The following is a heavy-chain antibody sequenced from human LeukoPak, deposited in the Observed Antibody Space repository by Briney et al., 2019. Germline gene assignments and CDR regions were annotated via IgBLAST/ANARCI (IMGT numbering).Heavy chain of an antibody. V-gene: IGHV4-61*02. D-gene: IGHD2-2*01. CDR3: ARERRDIVVVPAASWFDP. CDR2: IYTSGST. Sequence: PSETLSLTCTVSGGSISSGSYYWSWIRQPAGKGLEWIGRIYTSGSTNYNPSLKSRVTISVDTSKNQFSLKLSSVTAADTAVYYCARERRDIVVVPAASWFDPWGQGTLVTVSS. CDR1: GGSISSGSYY. J-gene: IGHJ5*02.